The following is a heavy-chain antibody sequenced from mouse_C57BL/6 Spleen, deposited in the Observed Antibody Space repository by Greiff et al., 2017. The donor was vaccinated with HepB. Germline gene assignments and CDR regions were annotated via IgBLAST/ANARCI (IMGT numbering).Heavy chain of an antibody. J-gene: IGHJ3*01. Sequence: QVQLQQPGAELVRPGSSVKLSCKASGYTFTSYWMHWVKQRPIQGLEWIGNIDPSDSETHYNQKFKDKATLTVDKSSSTAYMQLSSLTSEDSAVYYCAREDSSGYKRFAYWGQGTLVTVSA. V-gene: IGHV1-52*01. D-gene: IGHD3-2*02. CDR2: IDPSDSET. CDR1: GYTFTSYW. CDR3: AREDSSGYKRFAY.